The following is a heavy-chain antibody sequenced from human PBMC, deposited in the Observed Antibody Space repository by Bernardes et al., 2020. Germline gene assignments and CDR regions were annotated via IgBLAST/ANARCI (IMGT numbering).Heavy chain of an antibody. CDR3: ARDNRYCSGGSCYSGFDP. Sequence: GSLRRSCAASGFTFSSYDMHWVRQATGKGLEWVSAIGTAGDTYYPGSVKGRFTISRENAKNSLYLQMNSLRAGDTAVYYCARDNRYCSGGSCYSGFDPWGQGTLVTVSS. CDR2: IGTAGDT. CDR1: GFTFSSYD. D-gene: IGHD2-15*01. J-gene: IGHJ5*02. V-gene: IGHV3-13*01.